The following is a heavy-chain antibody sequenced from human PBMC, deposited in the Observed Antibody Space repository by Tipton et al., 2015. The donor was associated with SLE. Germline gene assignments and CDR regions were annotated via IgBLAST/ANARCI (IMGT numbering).Heavy chain of an antibody. V-gene: IGHV4-38-2*02. CDR3: ARERCSSTSCQKGWFDP. D-gene: IGHD2-2*01. Sequence: GLVKPSETLSLTCTVSGYSISSGYYWGWIRQPPGKGLEWIGEINHSGSTNYNPSLKSPVTISVDTSKNRVSLKLSSVTAADTAVYYCARERCSSTSCQKGWFDPWGQGTLVTVSS. J-gene: IGHJ5*02. CDR2: INHSGST. CDR1: GYSISSGYY.